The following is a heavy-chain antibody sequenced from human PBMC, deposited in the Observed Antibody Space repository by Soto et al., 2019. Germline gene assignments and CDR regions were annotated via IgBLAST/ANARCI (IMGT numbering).Heavy chain of an antibody. CDR2: FDPEDGET. D-gene: IGHD5-12*01. J-gene: IGHJ5*02. CDR1: GYTLTELS. V-gene: IGHV1-24*01. Sequence: SVKVSCKVSGYTLTELSMHWVRQAPGKGLGWMGGFDPEDGETIYAQKFQGRVTMTEDTSTDTAYMELSSLRSEDTAVYYCATRNDIVATIKAFDPWGQGTLVTVSS. CDR3: ATRNDIVATIKAFDP.